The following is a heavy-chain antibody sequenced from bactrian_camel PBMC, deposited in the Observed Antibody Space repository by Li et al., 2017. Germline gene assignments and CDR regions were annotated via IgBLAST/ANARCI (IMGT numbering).Heavy chain of an antibody. V-gene: IGHV3S53*01. J-gene: IGHJ4*01. CDR3: AKVMNDDFWSEFRD. D-gene: IGHD3*01. CDR1: ETITRSCG. Sequence: HVQLVESGGGSVQAGGSLKLTCTASETITRSCGMGWFRQPPGAERGLVSRIKTDGTTTYADSVKGRFTISRDNSKNTVYLQLNNIKTEDMGMYYCAKVMNDDFWSEFRDWGQGTQVTVS. CDR2: IKTDGTT.